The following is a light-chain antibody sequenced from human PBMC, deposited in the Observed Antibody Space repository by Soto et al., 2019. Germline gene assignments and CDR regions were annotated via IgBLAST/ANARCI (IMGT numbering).Light chain of an antibody. Sequence: EVVLTQSPGTLSLSPGERATLSCRASESVSSSYLVWYQQKPGQAPRLLIYGASNRATGIPDRFSGSGSGADFTLAISRLEPEDFAVYYCQQYAVSPYTFGQGTKLDIK. V-gene: IGKV3-20*01. CDR2: GAS. J-gene: IGKJ2*01. CDR3: QQYAVSPYT. CDR1: ESVSSSY.